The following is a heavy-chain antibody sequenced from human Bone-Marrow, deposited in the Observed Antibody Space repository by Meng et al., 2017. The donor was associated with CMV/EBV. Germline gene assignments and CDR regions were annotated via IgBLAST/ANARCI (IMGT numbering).Heavy chain of an antibody. V-gene: IGHV3-21*01. CDR2: ISGSGQDT. CDR1: GFTFMPYN. CDR3: ARDLQTFCGSPGCYDGFPH. J-gene: IGHJ4*02. Sequence: GESLKISCAASGFTFMPYNMNWVRQAPGKGLEWVSSISGSGQDTYYADSLRGRFTVSRDNRRKALYLQMDALRVEDTAVYYCARDLQTFCGSPGCYDGFPHWGQGTLATVPS. D-gene: IGHD2-2*01.